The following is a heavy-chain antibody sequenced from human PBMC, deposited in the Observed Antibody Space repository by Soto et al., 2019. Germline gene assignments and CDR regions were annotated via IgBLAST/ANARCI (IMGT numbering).Heavy chain of an antibody. J-gene: IGHJ6*02. CDR2: ISYDGSNK. D-gene: IGHD3-22*01. CDR1: GFTFSSYG. Sequence: GGSLRLSCAASGFTFSSYGMHWVRQAPGKGLEWVAVISYDGSNKYYADSGKGRFTISRDNSKNTLYLQMNSLRAEDTAVYYCAKDLSDSSGYVRVYYYYGMDVWGQGTTVTVSS. CDR3: AKDLSDSSGYVRVYYYYGMDV. V-gene: IGHV3-30*18.